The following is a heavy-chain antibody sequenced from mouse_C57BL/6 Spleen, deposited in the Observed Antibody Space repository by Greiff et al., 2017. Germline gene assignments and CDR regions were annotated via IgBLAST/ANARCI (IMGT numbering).Heavy chain of an antibody. CDR2: ISSGGSYT. V-gene: IGHV5-6*01. CDR1: GFTFSSYG. CDR3: ARQRDLFDY. J-gene: IGHJ2*01. Sequence: EVQLVESGGDLVKPGGSMKLSCAASGFTFSSYGMSWVRQTPDKRLEWVATISSGGSYTYYPDSVKGRFTISRDNAKNTLYLQMSSLKSEDTAMYYCARQRDLFDYWGQGTTLTVSS.